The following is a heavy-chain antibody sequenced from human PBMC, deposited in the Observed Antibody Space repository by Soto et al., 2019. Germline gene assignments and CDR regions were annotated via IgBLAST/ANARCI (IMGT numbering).Heavy chain of an antibody. CDR1: GFTFSSYA. J-gene: IGHJ4*02. CDR3: AKEGPWREYDY. Sequence: EVQLLESGGGLVQPGGSPRFSCAASGFTFSSYAMSWVRQAPGKGLQWVSAISGGGDSTYYADSVKGRFTISRDKSKNTLYLQMNSLRAEDTAVYYCAKEGPWREYDYWGQGTLVTVSS. V-gene: IGHV3-23*01. CDR2: ISGGGDST. D-gene: IGHD5-12*01.